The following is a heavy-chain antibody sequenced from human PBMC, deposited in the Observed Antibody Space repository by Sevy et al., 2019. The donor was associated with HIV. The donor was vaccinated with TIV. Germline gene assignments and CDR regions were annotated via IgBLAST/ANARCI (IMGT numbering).Heavy chain of an antibody. V-gene: IGHV3-30*01. J-gene: IGHJ4*02. CDR2: VSYDGSKK. CDR1: GFTFSNYA. D-gene: IGHD2-2*01. Sequence: GGSLRLSCAASGFTFSNYAIHWVRQAPGKGLEWVGVVSYDGSKKYHADSVKGRFTISRDNSKNTLYLQMNSLRVEDTAVYYCARDRSTTWINYFFDFWGQGTLVTVSS. CDR3: ARDRSTTWINYFFDF.